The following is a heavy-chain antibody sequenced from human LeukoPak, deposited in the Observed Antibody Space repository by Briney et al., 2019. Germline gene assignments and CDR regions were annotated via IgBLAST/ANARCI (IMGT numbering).Heavy chain of an antibody. V-gene: IGHV3-23*01. J-gene: IGHJ4*02. D-gene: IGHD2-21*01. CDR2: ISGSGGST. Sequence: GGSLRLSCAASGFTFSSYAMSWVRQAPGKGLEWVSAISGSGGSTYYADSVKGRFTISRDNSKNTLYLQMNSLRDEDAAVYYCAKFESYCGGDGYSYYFDYWGQRTLVTVSS. CDR3: AKFESYCGGDGYSYYFDY. CDR1: GFTFSSYA.